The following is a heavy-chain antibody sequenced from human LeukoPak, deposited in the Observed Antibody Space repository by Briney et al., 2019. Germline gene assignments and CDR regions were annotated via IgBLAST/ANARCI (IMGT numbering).Heavy chain of an antibody. CDR2: INHSGST. J-gene: IGHJ6*03. D-gene: IGHD6-19*01. V-gene: IGHV4-34*01. CDR3: ARGSHSSGWTYYYYYYMDV. Sequence: SETLSLTCAVYGGSFSGYYWSWIRQPPGKGLEWIGEINHSGSTNYNPSLKSRVTISVDTSKNQFSLKLSSVTAADTAVYYCARGSHSSGWTYYYYYYMDVWGKGTTVTISS. CDR1: GGSFSGYY.